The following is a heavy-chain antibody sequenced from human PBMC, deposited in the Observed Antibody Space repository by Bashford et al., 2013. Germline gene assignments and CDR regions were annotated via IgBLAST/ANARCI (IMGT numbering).Heavy chain of an antibody. V-gene: IGHV3-49*04. CDR1: GFNFAEYG. CDR3: VVDIAVVLAAGDYYYYGMDV. Sequence: LRLSCTTSGFNFAEYGVSWVRQAPGKGLEGVGFIRTNEYAGTTEYAASVEGRFTITRDDSKSIAYLQMNSLKSEDTAVYYCVVDIAVVLAAGDYYYYGMDVWGPRDHGHRLL. CDR2: IRTNEYAGTT. J-gene: IGHJ6*01. D-gene: IGHD2-15*01.